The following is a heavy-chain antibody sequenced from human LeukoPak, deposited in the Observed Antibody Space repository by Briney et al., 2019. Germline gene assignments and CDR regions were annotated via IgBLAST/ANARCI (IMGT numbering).Heavy chain of an antibody. J-gene: IGHJ4*02. CDR2: IYSGGST. V-gene: IGHV3-66*01. Sequence: GGSLRLSCAASGFTVSSNYMSWVRQAPGKGLEWVSVIYSGGSTYYADSVKGRFTISRDNSKNTLYLQMNSLRAEDTAVYYCAKERSYYYFDYWGQGTLVTVSS. CDR1: GFTVSSNY. D-gene: IGHD1-26*01. CDR3: AKERSYYYFDY.